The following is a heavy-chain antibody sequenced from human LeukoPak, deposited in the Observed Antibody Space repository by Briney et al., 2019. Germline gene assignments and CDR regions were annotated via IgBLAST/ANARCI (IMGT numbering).Heavy chain of an antibody. V-gene: IGHV4-34*01. J-gene: IGHJ4*02. D-gene: IGHD3-10*01. CDR3: ARTPPGGLIDY. CDR2: INHSGST. Sequence: SETLSLPCAIYGGSFSGYSWSWIRQPPGKGLEWIGEINHSGSTNYNPSLKSRVTISVDTSKNQFSLRLSSVTAADTAVYYCARTPPGGLIDYWGQGTLVTVSS. CDR1: GGSFSGYS.